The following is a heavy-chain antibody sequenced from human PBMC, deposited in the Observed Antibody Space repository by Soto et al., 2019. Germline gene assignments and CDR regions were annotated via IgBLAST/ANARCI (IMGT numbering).Heavy chain of an antibody. CDR2: MNPNSGNT. D-gene: IGHD3-10*01. Sequence: QVQLVQSGAEAKKPGASVKVSCKASGYTFTSYDINWVRQATGQGLEWMGWMNPNSGNTGYAQKFQGRVTMTRNTSISTAYMELSSLRSEDTAVYYCARKLSWGVITNFDYWGQGTLVTVSS. J-gene: IGHJ4*02. CDR3: ARKLSWGVITNFDY. CDR1: GYTFTSYD. V-gene: IGHV1-8*01.